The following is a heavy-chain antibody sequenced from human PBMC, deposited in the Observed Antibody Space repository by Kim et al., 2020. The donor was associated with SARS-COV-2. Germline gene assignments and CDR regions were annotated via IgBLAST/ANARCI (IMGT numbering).Heavy chain of an antibody. CDR1: GGSISSYY. V-gene: IGHV4-59*01. J-gene: IGHJ4*02. Sequence: SETLSLTCTVSGGSISSYYWSWIRQPPGKGLEWIGYIYYSGSTNYNPSLKSRVTISVDTSKNQFSLKLSSVTAADTAVYYCARATRSGVATFFYDYGDQGYFDYWGQGTLVTVSS. CDR3: ARATRSGVATFFYDYGDQGYFDY. CDR2: IYYSGST. D-gene: IGHD4-17*01.